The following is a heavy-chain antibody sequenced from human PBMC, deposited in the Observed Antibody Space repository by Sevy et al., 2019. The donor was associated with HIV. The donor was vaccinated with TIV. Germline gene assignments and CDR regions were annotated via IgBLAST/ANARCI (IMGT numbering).Heavy chain of an antibody. V-gene: IGHV3-30*03. CDR1: AFTFSTYG. CDR3: ARDLRPDLLYSDFWSGYSGMDV. J-gene: IGHJ6*02. D-gene: IGHD3-3*01. CDR2: ISFDGSHK. Sequence: GESLKISCVASAFTFSTYGMHWVRQAPGKGLEWVSVISFDGSHKYYADSVKGRGTVSRDNSKNTLNLQMNSLRAEDTAVYYCARDLRPDLLYSDFWSGYSGMDVWGQGTTVTVSS.